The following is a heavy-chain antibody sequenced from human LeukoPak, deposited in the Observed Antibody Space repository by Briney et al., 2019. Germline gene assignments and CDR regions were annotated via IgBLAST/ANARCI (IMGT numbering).Heavy chain of an antibody. Sequence: PGGSLRLSCAASGFTFSNSWMNWVRQAPGKGLEWVAQIKQHGSEIYYMDSVKGRFTISRDDATNSVYLQMNSLRAEDTAIYYCATDRGLYWGQGTLVTVS. J-gene: IGHJ4*02. CDR1: GFTFSNSW. D-gene: IGHD5-12*01. CDR3: ATDRGLY. CDR2: IKQHGSEI. V-gene: IGHV3-7*01.